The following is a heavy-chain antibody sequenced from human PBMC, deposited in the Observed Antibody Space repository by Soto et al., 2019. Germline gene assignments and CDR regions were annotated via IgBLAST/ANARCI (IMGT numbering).Heavy chain of an antibody. V-gene: IGHV4-59*08. Sequence: QVQLQESGPGLVKPSETLSLTCTVSGGSISSYYWSWIRQPPGKGLEWIGYIYYSGSTNYNPSLKSRVTISVDTSKHQFSLKLSSVTAADKAVYYCARHRPYYDILTGYPPRWRLDPWGQGTLVTVSS. J-gene: IGHJ5*02. CDR3: ARHRPYYDILTGYPPRWRLDP. D-gene: IGHD3-9*01. CDR2: IYYSGST. CDR1: GGSISSYY.